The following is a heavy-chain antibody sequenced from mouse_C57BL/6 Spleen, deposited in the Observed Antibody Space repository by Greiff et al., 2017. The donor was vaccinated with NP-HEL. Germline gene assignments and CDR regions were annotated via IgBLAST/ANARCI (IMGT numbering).Heavy chain of an antibody. V-gene: IGHV1-55*01. CDR2: IYPGSGST. CDR3: ARHYGSSGAMDY. CDR1: GYTFTSYW. Sequence: QVQLKQPGAELVKPGASVKMSCKASGYTFTSYWITWVKQRPGQGLEWIGDIYPGSGSTNYNEKFKSKATLTVDTSSSTAYMQLSSLTSEDSAVYYCARHYGSSGAMDYWGQGTSVTVSS. J-gene: IGHJ4*01. D-gene: IGHD1-1*01.